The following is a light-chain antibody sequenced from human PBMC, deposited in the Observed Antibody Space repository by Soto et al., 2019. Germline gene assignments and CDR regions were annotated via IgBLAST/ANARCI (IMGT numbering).Light chain of an antibody. CDR1: SSNIGAGYD. CDR2: GNT. V-gene: IGLV1-40*01. CDR3: QSYDNSLSGSNV. J-gene: IGLJ1*01. Sequence: QSALTQPASVSGAPGQRVAISCTGSSSNIGAGYDVHWYQQLPGTAPKLLIYGNTNRPSGVPDRFSGSKSGTSASLAITGLQAEDEADYYCQSYDNSLSGSNVFGTGTKVTVL.